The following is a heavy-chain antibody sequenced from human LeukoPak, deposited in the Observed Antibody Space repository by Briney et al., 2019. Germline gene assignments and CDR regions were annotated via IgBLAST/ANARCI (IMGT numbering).Heavy chain of an antibody. D-gene: IGHD6-19*01. V-gene: IGHV3-30*02. CDR3: AKKGYSNGWRDSYYFDC. J-gene: IGHJ4*02. CDR1: GFTFSSYG. CDR2: IRSDGSNK. Sequence: RGSLRLSCAASGFTFSSYGMHWVRQAPGKGLEWVAFIRSDGSNKYYADSVKGRLTISRDNSKLYLQMNSLRAEDTAVYYCAKKGYSNGWRDSYYFDCWGQGTLVTVSS.